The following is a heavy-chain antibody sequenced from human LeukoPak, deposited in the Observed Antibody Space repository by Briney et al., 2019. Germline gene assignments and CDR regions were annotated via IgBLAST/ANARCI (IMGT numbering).Heavy chain of an antibody. CDR1: GFTSTNHW. CDR2: IKQDGSEK. CDR3: ARLWKRAAAGPHYYYYYYYMDV. V-gene: IGHV3-7*01. Sequence: GGSLRLSCAASGFTSTNHWMSWVRLAPGKGLEWVANIKQDGSEKYYVDSVKGRFTISRDNAKNSLYLQMNSLRAEDTAVYYCARLWKRAAAGPHYYYYYYYMDVWGKGTTVTISS. J-gene: IGHJ6*03. D-gene: IGHD6-13*01.